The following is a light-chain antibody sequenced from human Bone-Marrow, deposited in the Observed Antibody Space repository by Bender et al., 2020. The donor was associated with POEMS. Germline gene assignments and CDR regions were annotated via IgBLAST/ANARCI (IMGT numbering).Light chain of an antibody. V-gene: IGLV2-14*02. J-gene: IGLJ1*01. CDR2: DVT. Sequence: QSALTQPASVSGSPGQSITISCTGASSDFGTYDLVSWYQHHPGKAPKVLIYDVTNRPSGVSNRFSGSKSGNTASLTISGLQAGDEAHYYCSSYTSSTTQVFGTGTKVTVL. CDR1: SSDFGTYDL. CDR3: SSYTSSTTQV.